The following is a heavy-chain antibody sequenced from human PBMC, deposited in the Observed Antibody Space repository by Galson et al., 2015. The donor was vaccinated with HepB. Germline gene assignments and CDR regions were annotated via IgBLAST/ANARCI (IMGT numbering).Heavy chain of an antibody. CDR2: INTNTGNP. Sequence: SVKVSCKASGYTFTSYAMNWVRQAPGQGLEWMGWINTNTGNPTYAQGFTGRFVFSLDTSVSTAYLQISSLKAEDTAVYYCASYIAAAGTPLFDYWGQGTLVTVSS. V-gene: IGHV7-4-1*02. CDR3: ASYIAAAGTPLFDY. J-gene: IGHJ4*02. D-gene: IGHD6-13*01. CDR1: GYTFTSYA.